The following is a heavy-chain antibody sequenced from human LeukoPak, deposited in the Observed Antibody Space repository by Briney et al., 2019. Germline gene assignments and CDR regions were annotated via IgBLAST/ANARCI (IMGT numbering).Heavy chain of an antibody. CDR3: ARGRSGSYYGSSDY. J-gene: IGHJ4*02. Sequence: GGSLRLSCAASGFTFSSYAMSWVRQAPGKGPEWVSAISGSGGSTYYADSVKGRFTISRDNSKNTLYLQMNSLRADDTAVYYCARGRSGSYYGSSDYWGQGTLVTVSS. D-gene: IGHD1-26*01. V-gene: IGHV3-23*01. CDR2: ISGSGGST. CDR1: GFTFSSYA.